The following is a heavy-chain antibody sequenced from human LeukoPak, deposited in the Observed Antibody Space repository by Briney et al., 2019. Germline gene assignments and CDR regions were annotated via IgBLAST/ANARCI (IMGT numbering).Heavy chain of an antibody. CDR1: GGSISSYY. J-gene: IGHJ3*02. CDR3: ARHFQWLGAFDI. V-gene: IGHV4-59*08. CDR2: IYSSGST. Sequence: SSETLSLTCTVSGGSISSYYWSWIRQPPGKGLEWIGYIYSSGSTNYNPSLKSRVTISVDTSKNQFSVKLSSVTAADTAVYYCARHFQWLGAFDIWGQGTMVTVSS. D-gene: IGHD6-19*01.